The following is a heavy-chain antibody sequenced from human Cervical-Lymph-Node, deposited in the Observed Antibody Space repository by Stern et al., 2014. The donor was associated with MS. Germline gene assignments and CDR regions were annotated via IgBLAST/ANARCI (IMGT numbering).Heavy chain of an antibody. V-gene: IGHV4-31*03. CDR2: VHYSGST. D-gene: IGHD3-16*01. CDR3: ARSDRLWGSFDY. Sequence: QEQLQESGPGLVKPSQTLSLTCTVSGGSISSGRYYWSCIRQHPGKGLEWIGYVHYSGSTYYNPSLQSRVTISVDTSKNQFSLKLNSVTAADTAVYYCARSDRLWGSFDYWGQGTLVTVSS. J-gene: IGHJ4*02. CDR1: GGSISSGRYY.